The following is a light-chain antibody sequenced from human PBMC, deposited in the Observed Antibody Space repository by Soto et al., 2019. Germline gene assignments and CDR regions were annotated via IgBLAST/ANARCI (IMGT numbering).Light chain of an antibody. CDR2: MGS. J-gene: IGKJ2*01. V-gene: IGKV2-28*01. CDR1: QSLLHSRGYNC. CDR3: MQALETPT. Sequence: EIVMTQSPLSLPVTPGEPASISCRSSQSLLHSRGYNCLDWYLQKPGQSPQLLIYMGSNRASGVPDRFSGSGSGTDFTLKISRVEAEDVGVYYCMQALETPTFGQGTKLEIK.